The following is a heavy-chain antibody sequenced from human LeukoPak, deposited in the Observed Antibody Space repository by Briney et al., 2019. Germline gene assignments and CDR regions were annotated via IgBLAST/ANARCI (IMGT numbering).Heavy chain of an antibody. J-gene: IGHJ4*02. Sequence: GGSLKISCKGSGYSFTRYWIVWVGQMPGKGLEWMGIIYPGDSDTKYSPSFQGQVTISADKAISTAYLQWSSLRASDTAMYYCARQKVEMATTRYFDYWGQGTLVTVSS. D-gene: IGHD5-24*01. CDR1: GYSFTRYW. V-gene: IGHV5-51*01. CDR2: IYPGDSDT. CDR3: ARQKVEMATTRYFDY.